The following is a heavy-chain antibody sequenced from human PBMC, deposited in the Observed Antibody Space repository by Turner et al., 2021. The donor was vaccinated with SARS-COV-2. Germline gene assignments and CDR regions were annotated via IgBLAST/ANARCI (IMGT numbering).Heavy chain of an antibody. CDR3: ARGRGGGGSFNNWFDP. J-gene: IGHJ5*02. V-gene: IGHV4-59*01. D-gene: IGHD2-15*01. CDR1: GGSISNYY. CDR2: IYYSGST. Sequence: TGSGGSISNYYWSWIRQPPGKGLEWIGYIYYSGSTNYNPSLKSRVSISVDTSKNQFSLKLTSVTAADTAVYYCARGRGGGGSFNNWFDPWGQGTLVIVAS.